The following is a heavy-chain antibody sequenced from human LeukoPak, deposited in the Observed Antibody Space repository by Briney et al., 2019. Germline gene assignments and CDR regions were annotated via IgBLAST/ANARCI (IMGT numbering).Heavy chain of an antibody. J-gene: IGHJ6*03. V-gene: IGHV1-2*06. D-gene: IGHD1-14*01. CDR1: GYTFTGYY. CDR3: ARDTIIAEHRFNHYYYMDV. Sequence: ASVKVSCKASGYTFTGYYMHWVRQAPGQGLEWMGRINPNSGGTNYAQKFQGRVTMTRDTSISTAYMELSRLRSDDTAVYYCARDTIIAEHRFNHYYYMDVWGKGTTVTVSS. CDR2: INPNSGGT.